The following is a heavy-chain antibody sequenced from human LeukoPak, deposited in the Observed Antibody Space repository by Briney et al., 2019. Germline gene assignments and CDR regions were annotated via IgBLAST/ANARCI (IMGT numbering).Heavy chain of an antibody. V-gene: IGHV3-23*01. CDR1: GFTFGTYA. Sequence: GGSLRLSCAASGFTFGTYAMRWVRQAPGKGLEWVSAISGSGTTIYYADSVKGRFTISRDNSKSTLYLQMNSLRVEDTAVYYCAKTRIEYYFDYWGQGTLVTVSS. D-gene: IGHD2/OR15-2a*01. CDR2: ISGSGTTI. CDR3: AKTRIEYYFDY. J-gene: IGHJ4*02.